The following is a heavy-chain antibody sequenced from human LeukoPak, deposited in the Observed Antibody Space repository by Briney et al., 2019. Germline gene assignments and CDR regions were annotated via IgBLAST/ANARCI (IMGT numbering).Heavy chain of an antibody. V-gene: IGHV4-34*01. CDR1: GVPFDDYY. CDR2: INHSGYT. J-gene: IGHJ4*02. CDR3: TRMTAGHDY. D-gene: IGHD2-21*02. Sequence: SETLSLTCAVSGVPFDDYYWSWVRQTPGKGLEWIGEINHSGYTNDSPSLKSRVTLSIDTSRKQFSLNLRSVTVADTGIYYCTRMTAGHDYWGQGTLVTVSS.